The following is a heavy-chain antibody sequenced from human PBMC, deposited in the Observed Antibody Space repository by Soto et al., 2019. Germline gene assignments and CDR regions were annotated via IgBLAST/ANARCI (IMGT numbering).Heavy chain of an antibody. D-gene: IGHD3-3*01. Sequence: GGSLRLSCAASGFTFSSYWMSWVRQAPGKGLEWVANIKQDGSEKYYVDSVKGRFTISRDNAKNSLYLQMNSLRAEDTAVYYCARYYFWQLPSPFDYWGQGTLVTVSS. CDR2: IKQDGSEK. V-gene: IGHV3-7*01. CDR3: ARYYFWQLPSPFDY. J-gene: IGHJ4*02. CDR1: GFTFSSYW.